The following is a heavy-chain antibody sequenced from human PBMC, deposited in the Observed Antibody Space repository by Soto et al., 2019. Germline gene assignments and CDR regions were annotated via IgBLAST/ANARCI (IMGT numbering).Heavy chain of an antibody. Sequence: SETLSLTCTVSGGSISSGGYYWSWIRQHPGKGLEWIGYIYYSGSTYYNPSLKSRVTISVDTSKNQFSLKLSSVTAADTAVYYCARVSYYDSSGYYYFDYWGQGTLVTISS. CDR1: GGSISSGGYY. J-gene: IGHJ4*02. CDR3: ARVSYYDSSGYYYFDY. D-gene: IGHD3-22*01. CDR2: IYYSGST. V-gene: IGHV4-31*03.